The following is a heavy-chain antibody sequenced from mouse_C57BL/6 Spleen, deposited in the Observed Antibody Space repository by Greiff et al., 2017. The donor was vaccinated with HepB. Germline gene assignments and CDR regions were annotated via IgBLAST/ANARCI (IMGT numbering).Heavy chain of an antibody. CDR3: ARLNDGTLDYAMDY. D-gene: IGHD1-1*01. Sequence: QVQLQQSGAELVKPGASVKISCKASGYAFSSYWMNWVKQRPGKGLEWIGQIYPGDGDTNYNGKFKGKATLTADKSSSTAYMQLSSLTSEDSAVYFCARLNDGTLDYAMDYWGQGTSVTVSS. V-gene: IGHV1-80*01. J-gene: IGHJ4*01. CDR2: IYPGDGDT. CDR1: GYAFSSYW.